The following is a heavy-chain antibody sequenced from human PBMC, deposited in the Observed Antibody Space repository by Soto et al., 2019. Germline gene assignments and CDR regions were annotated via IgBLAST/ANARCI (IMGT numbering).Heavy chain of an antibody. D-gene: IGHD2-21*02. Sequence: GGSLRLSCAASGFTFSGYGMHWVGQAPGKGLEWVAVISYDGSNKYYADSVKGRFTISRDNSKNTLYLQMNSLRAEDTAVYYCAYGSVVVTAYYYYGMDVWGQGTTVTVSS. V-gene: IGHV3-30*03. CDR2: ISYDGSNK. J-gene: IGHJ6*02. CDR1: GFTFSGYG. CDR3: AYGSVVVTAYYYYGMDV.